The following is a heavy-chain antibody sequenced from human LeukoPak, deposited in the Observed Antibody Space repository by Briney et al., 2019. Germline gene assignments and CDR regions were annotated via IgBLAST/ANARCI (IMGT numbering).Heavy chain of an antibody. V-gene: IGHV4-38-2*02. CDR2: INHSWST. CDR3: ARISVVRGVIIGYFDY. CDR1: GYSISNNFY. J-gene: IGHJ4*02. D-gene: IGHD3-10*01. Sequence: SETLSLTCTVSGYSISNNFYWAWIRQSPGKGLEWIVSINHSWSTYYNPSLKSRVTISVDTSKNQFSLKLTSVTAADTAVYYCARISVVRGVIIGYFDYWGQGTLVTVSS.